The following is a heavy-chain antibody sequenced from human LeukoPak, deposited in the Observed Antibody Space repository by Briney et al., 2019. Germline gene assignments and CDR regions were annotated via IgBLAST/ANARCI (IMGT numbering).Heavy chain of an antibody. CDR2: IYYSGST. CDR1: GGSISSCSYN. J-gene: IGHJ5*02. V-gene: IGHV4-39*07. CDR3: ARLTSPYCSSTSCNPTLYNWFDP. Sequence: SETLSLTCTVSGGSISSCSYNWGWIPQPPGKGLVWFGSIYYSGSTYYNPSLKSRVTISVDTSKNQFSLKLSSVTAADTAVYYCARLTSPYCSSTSCNPTLYNWFDPWGQGTLVTVSS. D-gene: IGHD2-2*01.